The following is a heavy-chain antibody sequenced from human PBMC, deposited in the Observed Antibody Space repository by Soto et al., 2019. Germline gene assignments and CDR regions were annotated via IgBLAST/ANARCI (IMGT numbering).Heavy chain of an antibody. Sequence: LSLTCTVSDGSISSGDYYWTWIRQPPGKGLEWIGYIFYSGRTDYNPSLESRLTISVDTSKNKFSLKLNSVTAADTAVYYCARGNYSDYRSSFDFWGQGALVTVSS. CDR2: IFYSGRT. CDR1: DGSISSGDYY. J-gene: IGHJ4*02. CDR3: ARGNYSDYRSSFDF. V-gene: IGHV4-30-4*01. D-gene: IGHD4-17*01.